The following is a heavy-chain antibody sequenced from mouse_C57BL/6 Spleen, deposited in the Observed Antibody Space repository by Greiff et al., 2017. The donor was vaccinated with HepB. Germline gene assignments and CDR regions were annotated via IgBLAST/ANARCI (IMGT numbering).Heavy chain of an antibody. D-gene: IGHD1-1*01. CDR2: ISDGGSYT. CDR1: GFTFSSYA. CDR3: TRAGSSSDY. Sequence: EVHLVESGGGLVKPGGSLKLSCAASGFTFSSYAMSWVRQTPEKRLEWVATISDGGSYTYYPDNVKGRFTISRDNAKNNMYLQMSHLKSEDTAMYYCTRAGSSSDYWGQGTTLTVSS. J-gene: IGHJ2*01. V-gene: IGHV5-4*01.